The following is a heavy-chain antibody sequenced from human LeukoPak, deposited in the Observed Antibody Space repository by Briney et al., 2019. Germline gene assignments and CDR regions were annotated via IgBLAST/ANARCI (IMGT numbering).Heavy chain of an antibody. Sequence: KSSQTLSLTCGVSSGSIGRGTYYWAWIRQPAGKAPEWIGRIFSTGSTSYNPSLKSRVTILVDTSKNQFSLNLSSVTAADTAVYYCARDICGYNYGCFDSWGQGTLVTVSS. D-gene: IGHD5-18*01. CDR1: SGSIGRGTYY. J-gene: IGHJ4*02. CDR3: ARDICGYNYGCFDS. V-gene: IGHV4-61*02. CDR2: IFSTGST.